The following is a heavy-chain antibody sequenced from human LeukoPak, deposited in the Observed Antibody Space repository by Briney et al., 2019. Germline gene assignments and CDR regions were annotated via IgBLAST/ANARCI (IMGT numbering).Heavy chain of an antibody. D-gene: IGHD2-2*01. CDR3: ARVSCSSTSDCQDYYYYGMDV. J-gene: IGHJ6*02. Sequence: SETLSLTCAVYGGSFSGYYWSWIRQPSGKGLEWIGEINHSGSTNYNPSLKSRVTISVDTSKNQFSLKLSSVTAADTAVYYCARVSCSSTSDCQDYYYYGMDVWGQGTTVTVSS. CDR2: INHSGST. CDR1: GGSFSGYY. V-gene: IGHV4-34*01.